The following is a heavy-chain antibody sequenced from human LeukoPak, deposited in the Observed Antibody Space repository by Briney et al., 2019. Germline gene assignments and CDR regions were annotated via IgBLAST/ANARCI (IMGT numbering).Heavy chain of an antibody. CDR3: AKDRLARSSGFDY. J-gene: IGHJ4*02. V-gene: IGHV3-23*01. Sequence: GGSLRLSCAASGFTFNTYAMSWVRQAPGKGLEWISVTSGSGGTTYYADSVKGRFTISRDNSKNTVYLQMNSLRAEDTAVYYCAKDRLARSSGFDYWGQGTLVTVSS. CDR1: GFTFNTYA. D-gene: IGHD3-10*01. CDR2: TSGSGGTT.